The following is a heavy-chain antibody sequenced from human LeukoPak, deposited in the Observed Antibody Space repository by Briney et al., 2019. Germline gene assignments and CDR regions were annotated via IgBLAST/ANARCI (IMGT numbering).Heavy chain of an antibody. D-gene: IGHD3-9*01. CDR1: GGSISSYY. Sequence: SETLSLTCTVSGGSISSYYWSWIRQPPGKGLEWIGYIYYSGSTNYNPSLKSRVTISVDTSKNQFSLKLSSVTAADTAVYYCARDRGRLRYFDTFDYWGQGTLVTVSS. J-gene: IGHJ4*02. CDR3: ARDRGRLRYFDTFDY. V-gene: IGHV4-59*01. CDR2: IYYSGST.